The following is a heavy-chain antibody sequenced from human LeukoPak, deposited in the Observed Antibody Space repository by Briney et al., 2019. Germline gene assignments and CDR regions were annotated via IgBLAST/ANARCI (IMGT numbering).Heavy chain of an antibody. V-gene: IGHV3-7*01. CDR3: ARKGSCYDY. D-gene: IGHD2-2*01. Sequence: GGSLRLSCAGSDFSFITYAMSWVRQAPGKGLEWVANIKQDGSEKYYVDSVKGRFTISRDNAKNSLYLQMNSLRAEDTAVYYCARKGSCYDYWGQGTLVTVSS. J-gene: IGHJ4*02. CDR1: DFSFITYA. CDR2: IKQDGSEK.